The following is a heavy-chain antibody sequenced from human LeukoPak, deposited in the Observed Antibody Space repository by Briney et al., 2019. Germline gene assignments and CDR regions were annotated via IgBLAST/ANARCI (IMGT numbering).Heavy chain of an antibody. Sequence: GASVKVSCKTSGYTVAAYYIHWVRQAPGQGLEWMGWINPNTGGPYYAQKFQGRVTMTWDTSTTTAYMELTSVTSDDTAIYYCARHRNSQTRGAGDYWGQGTLVTVSS. CDR2: INPNTGGP. V-gene: IGHV1-2*02. D-gene: IGHD1-26*01. J-gene: IGHJ4*02. CDR1: GYTVAAYY. CDR3: ARHRNSQTRGAGDY.